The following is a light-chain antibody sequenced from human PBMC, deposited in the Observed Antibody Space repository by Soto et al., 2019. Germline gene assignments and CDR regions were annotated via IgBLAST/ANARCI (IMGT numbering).Light chain of an antibody. CDR2: DVS. V-gene: IGLV2-14*01. CDR1: SSDVGGYNY. J-gene: IGLJ2*01. CDR3: SSYTTSSAVL. Sequence: QSALTQPASVSGSPGQSITISCTGTSSDVGGYNYVSWYQQHPGKAPKIMIYDVSSRPSGVSNRFSGSKSGNTAFLIISGLQADDEADYYCSSYTTSSAVLFGGGTKLTVL.